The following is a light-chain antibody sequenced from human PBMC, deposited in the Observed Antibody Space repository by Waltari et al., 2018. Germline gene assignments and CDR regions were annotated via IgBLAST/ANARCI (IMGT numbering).Light chain of an antibody. Sequence: QSALTQPAAVSESPGQSITISCTGTSSDVGAQNYVSWYQQHPGEAPKLMIYDVNKRPSGTSIRFSGSKSGNTASLSISGLQAEDEADYYCSSYTSTNTYVFGSGTKVTVL. CDR1: SSDVGAQNY. V-gene: IGLV2-14*03. CDR3: SSYTSTNTYV. J-gene: IGLJ1*01. CDR2: DVN.